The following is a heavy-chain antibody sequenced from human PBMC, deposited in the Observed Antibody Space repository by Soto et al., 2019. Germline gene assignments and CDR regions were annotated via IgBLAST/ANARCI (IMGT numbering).Heavy chain of an antibody. CDR1: GASISSGGYY. V-gene: IGHV4-31*03. D-gene: IGHD3-22*01. Sequence: PSETLSLTCTVSGASISSGGYYWSWIRQHPGKGLEWIGYIYHRGSTYYNPSLNSRATISVDTSKNQFSLKLSSVTAADTAVYYCARDPRGYSDWFDPWGPGTLVT. CDR2: IYHRGST. J-gene: IGHJ5*02. CDR3: ARDPRGYSDWFDP.